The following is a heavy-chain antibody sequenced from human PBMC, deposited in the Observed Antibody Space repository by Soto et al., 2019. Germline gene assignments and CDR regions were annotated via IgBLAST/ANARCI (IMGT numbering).Heavy chain of an antibody. CDR2: IIGSGGNS. Sequence: GGSLRLSCAASGFTFSSYAMSWVRQAPGKGLEWVSAIIGSGGNSYNVDSVKGRFTVSRDNSKNTLFLQMNSLRAEDTAVYYYAKFTDQYYFYYYIDVWGKGTTVTAP. CDR1: GFTFSSYA. V-gene: IGHV3-23*01. CDR3: AKFTDQYYFYYYIDV. D-gene: IGHD2-2*01. J-gene: IGHJ6*03.